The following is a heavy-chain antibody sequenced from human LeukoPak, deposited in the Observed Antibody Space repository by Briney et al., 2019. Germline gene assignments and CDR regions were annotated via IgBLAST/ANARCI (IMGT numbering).Heavy chain of an antibody. CDR2: FTPIFATA. CDR1: GGSFLSYP. Sequence: GASVKVSCKASGGSFLSYPISWVRQAPGQGLEWMGEFTPIFATANYAQKFQGRVTISTDDSTGTAYMELSSLTSDDTAVYYCAKTVMVTAVTRYFDYWGQGSLVTVSS. D-gene: IGHD2-21*02. CDR3: AKTVMVTAVTRYFDY. J-gene: IGHJ4*02. V-gene: IGHV1-69*05.